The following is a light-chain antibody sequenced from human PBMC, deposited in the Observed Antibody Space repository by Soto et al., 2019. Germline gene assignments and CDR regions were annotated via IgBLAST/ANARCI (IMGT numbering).Light chain of an antibody. CDR3: QQYNSYSPGNT. Sequence: DIQMTQSPYTLSASVGDRVTITCRASQSISSWLAWYQQKPGKARKLLIYDASSLESGVPSRFSGSGSGTEFTLTISSLQPDDFATYYCQQYNSYSPGNTFGQGTKLEIK. CDR1: QSISSW. CDR2: DAS. J-gene: IGKJ2*01. V-gene: IGKV1-5*01.